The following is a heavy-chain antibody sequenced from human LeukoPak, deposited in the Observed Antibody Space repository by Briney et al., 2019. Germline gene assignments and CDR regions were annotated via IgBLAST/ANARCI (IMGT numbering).Heavy chain of an antibody. CDR1: GYTFTSYD. D-gene: IGHD3-3*01. J-gene: IGHJ6*02. V-gene: IGHV1-8*01. Sequence: ASVTVSCKASGYTFTSYDINWVRQAPGQGLEWMGWMNPNRGNTGYAQKFQGRVTMTRNTFISTAYMELSSLRSEDTAVYYCARVPLNSNYDFWSGYLVYGMDVWGQGTTVTVSS. CDR2: MNPNRGNT. CDR3: ARVPLNSNYDFWSGYLVYGMDV.